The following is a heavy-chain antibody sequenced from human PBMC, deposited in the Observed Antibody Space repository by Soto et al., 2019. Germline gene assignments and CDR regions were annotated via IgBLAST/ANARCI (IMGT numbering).Heavy chain of an antibody. CDR1: GFTFSSYG. Sequence: QVQLVESGGGVVQPGRSLRLSCAASGFTFSSYGMHWVRQAPGKGLEWVAVIWYDGSNKYYADSVKGRFTISRDNSKNTLYLHMNSLRAEDTAVYYCASGLVVAAPFDYWGQGTLVTVSS. D-gene: IGHD2-15*01. CDR2: IWYDGSNK. J-gene: IGHJ4*02. V-gene: IGHV3-33*01. CDR3: ASGLVVAAPFDY.